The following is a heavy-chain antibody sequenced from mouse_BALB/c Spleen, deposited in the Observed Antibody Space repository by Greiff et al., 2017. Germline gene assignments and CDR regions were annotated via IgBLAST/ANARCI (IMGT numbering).Heavy chain of an antibody. CDR1: GFTFSSFG. CDR3: ARKRLRVSMDY. CDR2: ISSGSSTI. V-gene: IGHV5-17*02. D-gene: IGHD3-1*01. Sequence: EVQGVESGGGLVQPGGSRKLSCAASGFTFSSFGMHWVRQAPEKGLEWVTYISSGSSTIYYADTVKGRFTISRDNPKNTLFLQMTSLRSEDTAMYYCARKRLRVSMDYWGQGTSVTVSS. J-gene: IGHJ4*01.